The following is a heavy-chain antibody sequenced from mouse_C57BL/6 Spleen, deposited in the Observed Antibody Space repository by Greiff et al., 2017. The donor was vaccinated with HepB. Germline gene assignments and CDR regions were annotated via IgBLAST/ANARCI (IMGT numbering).Heavy chain of an antibody. D-gene: IGHD2-3*01. J-gene: IGHJ2*01. CDR3: AREDDHYFDY. V-gene: IGHV1-76*01. CDR2: IYPGSGNT. Sequence: VKLVESGAELVRPGASVKLSCKASGYTFTDYYINWVKQRPGQGLEWIARIYPGSGNTYYNEKFKGKATLTAEKSSSTAYMQLSSLTSEDSAVYFCAREDDHYFDYWGQGTTLTVSS. CDR1: GYTFTDYY.